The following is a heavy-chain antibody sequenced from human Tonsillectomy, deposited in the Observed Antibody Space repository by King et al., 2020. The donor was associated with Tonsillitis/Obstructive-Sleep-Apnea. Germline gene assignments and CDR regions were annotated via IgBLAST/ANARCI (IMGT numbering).Heavy chain of an antibody. CDR2: ISYDGSNK. CDR1: GFTFSSYA. V-gene: IGHV3-30*01. D-gene: IGHD5-12*01. J-gene: IGHJ4*02. CDR3: ARDYRYALEY. Sequence: VQLVESGGGVVQPGRSLRLSCAASGFTFSSYAMHWVRQAPGKGLEWVAVISYDGSNKYYADSVKGRFTISRDNSKNTLYLQMNSLRAEDTAVYYCARDYRYALEYWGQGTLVTVSS.